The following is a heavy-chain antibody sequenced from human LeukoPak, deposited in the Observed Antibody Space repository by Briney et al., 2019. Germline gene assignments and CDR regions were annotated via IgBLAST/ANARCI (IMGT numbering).Heavy chain of an antibody. Sequence: GGSLRLSCAASGFTFSSYEMNWVRQAPGKGLEWVGRINTKSDGGTIDYAAPLEGRFTISRDDSKNTVFLQMNSLKSEDTAVYYCTTGLAFWGQGTLVTVSS. D-gene: IGHD2-21*01. CDR2: INTKSDGGTI. CDR3: TTGLAF. CDR1: GFTFSSYE. J-gene: IGHJ4*02. V-gene: IGHV3-15*01.